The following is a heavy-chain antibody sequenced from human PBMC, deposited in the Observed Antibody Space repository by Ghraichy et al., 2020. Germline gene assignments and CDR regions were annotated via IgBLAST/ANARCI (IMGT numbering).Heavy chain of an antibody. V-gene: IGHV5-51*01. Sequence: GASLNISCKGSGFSFSSWAIGWVRQMPGQGLEWMGILYPGDSDALYNPSFQGRVTISADESINTAHLHWISLKASDTAIYYCVRHTGGDFWGQGTLVTVSS. D-gene: IGHD3-16*01. J-gene: IGHJ1*01. CDR2: LYPGDSDA. CDR1: GFSFSSWA. CDR3: VRHTGGDF.